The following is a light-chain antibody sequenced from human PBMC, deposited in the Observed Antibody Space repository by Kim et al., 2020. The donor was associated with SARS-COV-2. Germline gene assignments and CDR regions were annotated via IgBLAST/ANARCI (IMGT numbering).Light chain of an antibody. CDR2: DVT. J-gene: IGLJ1*01. V-gene: IGLV2-11*01. CDR1: NIDVVGYDY. Sequence: PGPSVTISCTGSNIDVVGYDYVSWYQPHPATAPKLLIYDVTKRPSGVPDRFSGSKSGDTASLTISGLQAEDEADYYCCSFAGTSYVFGIGTKVTVL. CDR3: CSFAGTSYV.